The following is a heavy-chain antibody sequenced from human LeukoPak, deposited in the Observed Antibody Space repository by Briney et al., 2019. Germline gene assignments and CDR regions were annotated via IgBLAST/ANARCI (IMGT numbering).Heavy chain of an antibody. CDR2: ISSDGSNK. J-gene: IGHJ4*02. D-gene: IGHD2-15*01. V-gene: IGHV3-30*04. Sequence: GRSLRLSCAASGFTFSSYAIHWVRQAPGKGLEWVAVISSDGSNKYYADSVKGRFTISRDNSKITLYLQMNSLRAEDTAVYYCAKGRSLVGFIYYFDYWGQGTLVTVSS. CDR3: AKGRSLVGFIYYFDY. CDR1: GFTFSSYA.